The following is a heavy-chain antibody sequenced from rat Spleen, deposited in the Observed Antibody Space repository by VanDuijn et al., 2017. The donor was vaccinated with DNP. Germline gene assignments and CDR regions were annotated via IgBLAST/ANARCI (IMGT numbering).Heavy chain of an antibody. V-gene: IGHV5-31*01. CDR1: GFTFNNYW. J-gene: IGHJ2*01. CDR2: ITSSGGST. CDR3: ARGPPYYYDGYFPDY. Sequence: EVQVLESGGGLVQPGNSLKLSCVTSGFTFNNYWMNWIRQVPGKGLEWVASITSSGGSTYYPDSVKGRFTISRDNAKNTLYLQMNSLRSEDTATYYCARGPPYYYDGYFPDYWGQGVMVTVSS. D-gene: IGHD1-12*03.